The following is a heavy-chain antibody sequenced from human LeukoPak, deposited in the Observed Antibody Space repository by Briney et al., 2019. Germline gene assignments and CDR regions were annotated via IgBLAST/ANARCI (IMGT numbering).Heavy chain of an antibody. J-gene: IGHJ4*02. V-gene: IGHV7-4-1*02. CDR3: ARSNNDGDYLGVGFDY. Sequence: RQAPGQGLEWMGWINTNTGNPTYAQGFTGRFVFSLDTSVSTAYLQISSLQAEDTAVYYCARSNNDGDYLGVGFDYWGQGTLVTVSS. D-gene: IGHD4-17*01. CDR2: INTNTGNP.